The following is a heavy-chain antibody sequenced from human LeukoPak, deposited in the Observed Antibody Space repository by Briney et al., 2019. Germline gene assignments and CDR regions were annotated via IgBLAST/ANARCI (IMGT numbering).Heavy chain of an antibody. D-gene: IGHD3-3*01. CDR1: GDSIINNY. V-gene: IGHV4-4*07. CDR3: ARDRPPFDFDV. Sequence: PSETLSLTCSASGDSIINNYWSWIRQPAGKGLEWIGRIHSGGSTDYNPSLKTRVTMSMDTSKSQFSLRLSSVTAADTAVYYCARDRPPFDFDVWGQGTTVTVSS. CDR2: IHSGGST. J-gene: IGHJ6*02.